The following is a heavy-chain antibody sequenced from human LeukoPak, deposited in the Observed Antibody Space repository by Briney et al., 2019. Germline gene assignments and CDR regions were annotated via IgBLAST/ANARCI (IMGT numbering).Heavy chain of an antibody. J-gene: IGHJ3*02. Sequence: ASVKVSCKASGYTFTGYYMHWVRQAPGQGLEWMGWINPNSGGTNYAQKFQGRVTMTRDTSISTAYMELSRLRSDDTAVYYCARVALGAKLDAFDIWGKGTMVTVSS. CDR3: ARVALGAKLDAFDI. D-gene: IGHD1-26*01. CDR1: GYTFTGYY. CDR2: INPNSGGT. V-gene: IGHV1-2*02.